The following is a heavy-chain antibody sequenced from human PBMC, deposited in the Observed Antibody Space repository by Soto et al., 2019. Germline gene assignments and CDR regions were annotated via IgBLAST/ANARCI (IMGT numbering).Heavy chain of an antibody. CDR3: ARDHYVGHSYGMDV. Sequence: KTSETLSLTCAVSGASISSSNWWSWVRQPPGKGLEWIGEIYHSGSTNYNPSLKSRVTISVDQSKNQFSLKLSSVTAADTAVYSCARDHYVGHSYGMDVWGQGTTVTVSS. CDR2: IYHSGST. D-gene: IGHD3-10*02. V-gene: IGHV4-4*02. CDR1: GASISSSNW. J-gene: IGHJ6*02.